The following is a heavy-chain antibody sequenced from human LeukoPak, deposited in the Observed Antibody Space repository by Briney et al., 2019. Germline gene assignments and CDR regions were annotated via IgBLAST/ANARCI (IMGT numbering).Heavy chain of an antibody. Sequence: GESLKISCKGSGYSFTSYWIGWVRQMPGKGLEWMGIIYPGDSDTRYSPSFQGQVTISADKSISTAYLQWSSLKVSDTAMYYCARWTGDYYGSGEYYFDYWGQGTLVTVSS. J-gene: IGHJ4*02. CDR3: ARWTGDYYGSGEYYFDY. CDR1: GYSFTSYW. V-gene: IGHV5-51*01. D-gene: IGHD3-10*01. CDR2: IYPGDSDT.